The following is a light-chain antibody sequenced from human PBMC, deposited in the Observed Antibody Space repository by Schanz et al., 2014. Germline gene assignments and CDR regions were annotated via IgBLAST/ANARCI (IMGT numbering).Light chain of an antibody. Sequence: IEMTQSPSTLSASLGSSVTLTCRASESITRWLAWYQQKPGAAPKVLIYDASSLASGVPSRFSGSGSGTYFTLTISSLQPDDFATYYCQLYNSFFGSTFGQGTKLEIK. CDR2: DAS. V-gene: IGKV1-5*01. CDR3: QLYNSFFGST. CDR1: ESITRW. J-gene: IGKJ2*01.